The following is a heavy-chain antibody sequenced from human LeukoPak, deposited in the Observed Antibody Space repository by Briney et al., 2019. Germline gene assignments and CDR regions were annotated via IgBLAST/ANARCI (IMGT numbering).Heavy chain of an antibody. V-gene: IGHV4-39*01. CDR1: GGSINRSTFY. Sequence: SETLSLACTVSGGSINRSTFYWGWIRQPPGKGLEWIGSIYYSGTTHYNPSLKSRVTISVDTSKNQFSLKLNSVTAADTAVYYCARHADYGGNSWSKYFQHWGQGTLVTVSS. J-gene: IGHJ1*01. CDR2: IYYSGTT. CDR3: ARHADYGGNSWSKYFQH. D-gene: IGHD4-23*01.